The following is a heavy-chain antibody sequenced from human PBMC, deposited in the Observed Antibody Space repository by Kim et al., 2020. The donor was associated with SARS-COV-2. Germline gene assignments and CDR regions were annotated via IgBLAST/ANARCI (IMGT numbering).Heavy chain of an antibody. CDR1: GFAFSSHW. V-gene: IGHV3-74*01. D-gene: IGHD3-10*01. J-gene: IGHJ4*02. CDR3: GRGHRSDYYVDS. CDR2: IFDDGTRT. Sequence: GGSLRLSCAASGFAFSSHWMHWVRQVPGKGLVWVSRIFDDGTRTNYADSVKGRFTISRDNAKNTVYLQINSLGAEDTAVYYCGRGHRSDYYVDSWGQGTLVTVSS.